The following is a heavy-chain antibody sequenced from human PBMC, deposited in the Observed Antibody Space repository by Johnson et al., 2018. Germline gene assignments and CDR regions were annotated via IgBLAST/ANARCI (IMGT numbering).Heavy chain of an antibody. Sequence: QVQLQESGPGLVKPSETXSLTCTVSGGSISSYYWSWVRQPPGKGLEWIGSIYYRGSTNYNPSLKGRVTIPVDTSKNQFSLNLSPVTAADTAVYYCARVGVPADYYYYYMDVWGKGTTVTVSS. J-gene: IGHJ6*03. D-gene: IGHD2-2*01. V-gene: IGHV4-59*01. CDR1: GGSISSYY. CDR3: ARVGVPADYYYYYMDV. CDR2: IYYRGST.